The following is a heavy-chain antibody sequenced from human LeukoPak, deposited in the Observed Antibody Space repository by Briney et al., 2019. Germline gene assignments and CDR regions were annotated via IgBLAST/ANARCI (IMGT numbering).Heavy chain of an antibody. CDR3: AREAFSSSAYFDY. D-gene: IGHD6-13*01. CDR1: GASIRNYY. V-gene: IGHV4-59*01. CDR2: IYNSGST. Sequence: PSETLSLTCTVSGASIRNYYWGWIRQPPGKGLEWIGYIYNSGSTNYSPSLKSQVSISIDVSKSQFSLQLSSVTAADTAVYYCAREAFSSSAYFDYWGRGTLVAVSS. J-gene: IGHJ4*02.